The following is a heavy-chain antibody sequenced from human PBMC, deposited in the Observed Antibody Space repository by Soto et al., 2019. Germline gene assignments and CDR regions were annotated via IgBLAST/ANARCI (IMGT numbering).Heavy chain of an antibody. Sequence: QVQLQESGPGLVKPSQTLSLTCTVSGGSISSGGYYWYWIRQHPGKGLEWIGYIYYSGTTYYNPSLKSRVTISVDTSKNRFSLKLSSVTAADTAVYYCAASCAACGGFNYYGMDVWGQGTTVTVSS. D-gene: IGHD2-21*01. CDR1: GGSISSGGYY. CDR2: IYYSGTT. V-gene: IGHV4-31*03. J-gene: IGHJ6*02. CDR3: AASCAACGGFNYYGMDV.